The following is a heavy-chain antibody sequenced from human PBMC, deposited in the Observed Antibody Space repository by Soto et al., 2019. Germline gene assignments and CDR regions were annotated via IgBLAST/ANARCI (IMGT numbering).Heavy chain of an antibody. V-gene: IGHV1-3*01. J-gene: IGHJ6*04. CDR2: INAGNGNT. CDR3: ARDYDYVWGSYRFPPARYGMDG. D-gene: IGHD3-16*02. Sequence: GASVKVSCKASGYTFTSYGMYWVRQAPGQRLEWMGWINAGNGNTKYSQKFQGRVTITRDTSASTAYMELSSLRSEDTAVYYCARDYDYVWGSYRFPPARYGMDGWGKGTTVTVSS. CDR1: GYTFTSYG.